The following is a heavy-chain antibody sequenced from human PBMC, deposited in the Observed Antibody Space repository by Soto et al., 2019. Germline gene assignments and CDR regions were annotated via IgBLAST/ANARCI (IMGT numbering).Heavy chain of an antibody. CDR2: ISTSVTTV. V-gene: IGHV3-48*03. J-gene: IGHJ4*02. D-gene: IGHD3-22*01. Sequence: EVQLVESGGGLVQPGGSLRLSCAASGFTFSSYEMNWVRQAPGKGLEWVSYISTSVTTVYYADSVKGRFTISRDNAKNSLYLQMNSLRAEDTAVYYCARAALRGTSGYSPFFDYWGQGTLVTVSS. CDR1: GFTFSSYE. CDR3: ARAALRGTSGYSPFFDY.